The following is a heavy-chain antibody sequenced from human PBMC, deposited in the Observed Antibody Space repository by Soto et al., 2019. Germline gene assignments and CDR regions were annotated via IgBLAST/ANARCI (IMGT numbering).Heavy chain of an antibody. V-gene: IGHV1-69*01. CDR2: IIPIFGTA. CDR3: ARAIFSWSYKSFDY. D-gene: IGHD1-26*01. J-gene: IGHJ4*02. Sequence: QVQLVQSGAEVKKPGSSVKVSCKASGGTFSSYAISWVRQAPGQGLEWMGGIIPIFGTANYAQKFQDRVTITADECTNSSYMELISLRSEDTAVYYCARAIFSWSYKSFDYWGQGTLVTVSS. CDR1: GGTFSSYA.